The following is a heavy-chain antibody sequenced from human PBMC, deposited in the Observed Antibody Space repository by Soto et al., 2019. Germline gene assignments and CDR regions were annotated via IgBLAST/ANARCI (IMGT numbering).Heavy chain of an antibody. CDR3: ATRQQWELLPLDS. Sequence: GEALKMTCNGSRDFLAHYWIGWVRQLPGKGLAWMGIIYAGDSDTRYSPSFQGRVTISADKSISTALLQWSSLEASDTAMYYCATRQQWELLPLDSWGQGTLVTVSS. CDR1: RDFLAHYW. D-gene: IGHD1-26*01. V-gene: IGHV5-51*01. J-gene: IGHJ4*02. CDR2: IYAGDSDT.